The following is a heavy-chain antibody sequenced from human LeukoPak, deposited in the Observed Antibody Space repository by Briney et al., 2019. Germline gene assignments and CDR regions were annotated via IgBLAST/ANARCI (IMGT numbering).Heavy chain of an antibody. Sequence: GESLKISCKGSGYSFTSYWIGWVRQMPGKGLEWMGIIYPGDSDTRYSPSFQGQVTISADKSISTAYLQWSSLKASDTAMYYCARDVGRDGYNSNAFDIWGQGTMVTVSS. V-gene: IGHV5-51*01. CDR3: ARDVGRDGYNSNAFDI. D-gene: IGHD5-24*01. CDR2: IYPGDSDT. J-gene: IGHJ3*02. CDR1: GYSFTSYW.